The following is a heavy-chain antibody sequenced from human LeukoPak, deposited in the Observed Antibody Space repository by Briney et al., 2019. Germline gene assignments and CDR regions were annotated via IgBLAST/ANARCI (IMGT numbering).Heavy chain of an antibody. D-gene: IGHD6-13*01. CDR1: GGSFSGYY. J-gene: IGHJ4*02. CDR2: INHSGST. CDR3: ARWGGSRWKY. V-gene: IGHV4-34*01. Sequence: SETLSLTCAVYGGSFSGYYWSWIRQPPGKGLEWIGEINHSGSTNYNPSLKSRVTISVDTSKNQFSLKLSSVTAADTAVYYCARWGGSRWKYWGQGTLVTVSS.